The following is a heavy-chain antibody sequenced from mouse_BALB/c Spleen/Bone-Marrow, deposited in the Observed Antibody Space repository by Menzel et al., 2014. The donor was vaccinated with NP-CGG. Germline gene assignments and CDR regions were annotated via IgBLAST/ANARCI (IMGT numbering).Heavy chain of an antibody. CDR2: ISSGGST. D-gene: IGHD2-4*01. Sequence: EVMLVESGGGLVKPGGSLKLSCAASGFTFSSHAMSWVRQTPEKGLEWVASISSGGSTYYPDSVKGRFTISRDNARNILYLQMSSMRSEDTAMYYCARDDYDDQYYFDYWGQGTTLTVSS. CDR3: ARDDYDDQYYFDY. V-gene: IGHV5-6-5*01. J-gene: IGHJ2*01. CDR1: GFTFSSHA.